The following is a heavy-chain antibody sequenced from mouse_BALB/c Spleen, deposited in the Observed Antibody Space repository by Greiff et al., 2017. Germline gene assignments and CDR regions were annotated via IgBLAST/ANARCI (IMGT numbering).Heavy chain of an antibody. V-gene: IGHV1-7*01. CDR3: ARDGSRGYWYFDV. D-gene: IGHD1-1*01. CDR1: GYTFTSYW. Sequence: QVHVKQSGAELAKPGASVKMSCKASGYTFTSYWMHWVKQRPGQGLEWIGYINPSTGYTEYNQKFKDKATLTADKSSSTAYMQLSSLTSEDSAVYYCARDGSRGYWYFDVWGAGTTVTVSS. CDR2: INPSTGYT. J-gene: IGHJ1*01.